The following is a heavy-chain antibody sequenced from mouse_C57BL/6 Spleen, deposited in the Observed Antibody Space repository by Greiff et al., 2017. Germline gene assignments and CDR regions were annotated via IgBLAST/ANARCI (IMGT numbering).Heavy chain of an antibody. D-gene: IGHD2-12*01. V-gene: IGHV1-81*01. CDR2: IYPRSGNT. Sequence: QVQLQQSGAELARPGASVKLSCKASGYTFTSYGISWVKQRTGQGLAWIGEIYPRSGNTYYNEKFKGKATLTADKSSSTAYMELRSLTSEDSAVYYWARDDGDWYFDVWGTGTTVTVSS. CDR3: ARDDGDWYFDV. J-gene: IGHJ1*03. CDR1: GYTFTSYG.